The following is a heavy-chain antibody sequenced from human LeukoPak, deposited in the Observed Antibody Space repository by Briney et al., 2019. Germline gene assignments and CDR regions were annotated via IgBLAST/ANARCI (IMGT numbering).Heavy chain of an antibody. CDR2: INQDGSER. V-gene: IGHV3-7*03. CDR3: ARSSPSTSGGY. D-gene: IGHD2/OR15-2a*01. CDR1: GFTFRSYW. Sequence: PGGSLRLSCGVSGFTFRSYWMSWARQAPGKGLEWVANINQDGSERYYVDSVKGRFTISRDNAENSLYLQMNSLRADDTAVYYCARSSPSTSGGYWGQGTLVTVSS. J-gene: IGHJ4*02.